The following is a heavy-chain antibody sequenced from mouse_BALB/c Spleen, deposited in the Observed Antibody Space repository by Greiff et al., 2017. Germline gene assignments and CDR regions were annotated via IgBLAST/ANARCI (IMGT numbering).Heavy chain of an antibody. V-gene: IGHV1S127*01. CDR3: ARSDYGGSYAYAMDY. CDR1: GYSFTSYW. CDR2: IDPSDSET. Sequence: QVQLQQSGPQLVRPGASVKISCKASGYSFTSYWMHWVKQRPGQGLEWIGMIDPSDSETRLNQKFKDKATLTVDKSSSTAYMQLSSPTSEDSAVYYCARSDYGGSYAYAMDYWGQGTSVTVSS. J-gene: IGHJ4*01. D-gene: IGHD1-1*01.